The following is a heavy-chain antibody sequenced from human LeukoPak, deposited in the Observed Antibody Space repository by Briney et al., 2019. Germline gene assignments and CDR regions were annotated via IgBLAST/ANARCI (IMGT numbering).Heavy chain of an antibody. Sequence: SETLSLTCTVSGGSISSYYWSWIRQPPGKGLEWIGYIYYSGNTKYNPTLKSRVTISVDTSKNQFSLKLSSVTAADTAVYYCARDRKDSYNYYGMDVWGQGTTVTASS. CDR2: IYYSGNT. J-gene: IGHJ6*02. CDR1: GGSISSYY. CDR3: ARDRKDSYNYYGMDV. V-gene: IGHV4-59*01.